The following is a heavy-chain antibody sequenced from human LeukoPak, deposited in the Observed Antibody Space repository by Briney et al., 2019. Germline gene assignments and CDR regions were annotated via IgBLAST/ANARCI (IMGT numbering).Heavy chain of an antibody. J-gene: IGHJ5*02. CDR1: GYTFTGYY. CDR3: ARVYQRDNWFDP. D-gene: IGHD2-2*01. V-gene: IGHV1-2*02. Sequence: ASVKVSCKASGYTFTGYYMHWVRQAPGQGLVWMGWINPNSGGTNYAQKFQGRVTMTRDTSISTAYMELSRLRSDDTAVYYCARVYQRDNWFDPWGQGTLVTVSS. CDR2: INPNSGGT.